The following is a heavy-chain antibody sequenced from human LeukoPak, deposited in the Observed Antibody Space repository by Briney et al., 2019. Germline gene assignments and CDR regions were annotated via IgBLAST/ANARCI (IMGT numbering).Heavy chain of an antibody. Sequence: PSETLSLTCTVSGGSISSSSYYWGWIRQPPGKGLEWIGSIYYSGSTYYNPSLKSRVTISVDTSKNQFSLKPSSATAADTAVYYCARQTYYYDSSGLNVFDYWGQGTLVTVSS. V-gene: IGHV4-39*01. J-gene: IGHJ4*02. D-gene: IGHD3-22*01. CDR1: GGSISSSSYY. CDR3: ARQTYYYDSSGLNVFDY. CDR2: IYYSGST.